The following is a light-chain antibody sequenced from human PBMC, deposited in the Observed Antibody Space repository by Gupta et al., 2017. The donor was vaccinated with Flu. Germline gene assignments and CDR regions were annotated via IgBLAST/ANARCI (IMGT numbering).Light chain of an antibody. CDR2: WAS. V-gene: IGKV4-1*01. Sequence: DIVMTQSPDSLAVSLGERATINCKSSQSGLYSSNNKNYLAWYQQKPGQPPKLLIYWASTRESGVPDRFSGRWSGTDFTLTISSLQAEDVAVYYCQQDDSTPKTFGQGTKVEIK. CDR3: QQDDSTPKT. CDR1: QSGLYSSNNKNY. J-gene: IGKJ1*01.